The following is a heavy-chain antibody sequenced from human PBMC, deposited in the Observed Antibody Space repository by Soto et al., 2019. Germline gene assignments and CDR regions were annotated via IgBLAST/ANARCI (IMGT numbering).Heavy chain of an antibody. J-gene: IGHJ3*02. CDR2: IIPILGMS. CDR3: ATGYCSGGSCFLEDAFDI. CDR1: GGTFSGYT. Sequence: QVQLVQSGAEVKKPGSSVKVSCKSSGGTFSGYTFSWVRQAPGQGLEWIGRIIPILGMSNYAQKFQGRVTVTADKSTSTAYRELGSLTSEDTTVYYWATGYCSGGSCFLEDAFDIWGQGTMVTVSS. V-gene: IGHV1-69*02. D-gene: IGHD2-15*01.